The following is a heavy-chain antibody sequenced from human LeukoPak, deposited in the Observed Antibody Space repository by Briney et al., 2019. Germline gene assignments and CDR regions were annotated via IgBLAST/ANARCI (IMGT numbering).Heavy chain of an antibody. CDR1: GFTFSTSW. J-gene: IGHJ3*02. CDR3: ARWGQLLFRGDVDAFDI. CDR2: IKQDGSEK. V-gene: IGHV3-7*01. Sequence: PGGSLRLSCAASGFTFSTSWMSWVRQAPGKGLEWVANIKQDGSEKYYVDSVRGRFTISRDNAKNSLYLQMNSLRAEDTAVYYCARWGQLLFRGDVDAFDIWGQGTMVTVSS. D-gene: IGHD2-21*01.